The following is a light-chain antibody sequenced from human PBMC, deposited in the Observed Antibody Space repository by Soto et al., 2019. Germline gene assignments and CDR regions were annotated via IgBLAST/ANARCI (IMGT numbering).Light chain of an antibody. CDR1: SSDVGGFNY. Sequence: QSVPSQPSSVSGGPGQSITICYTRTSSDVGGFNYVSWYQQNPGKAPKLMIYEVSKRPSGVSNRFSGSKSGNTASLTISGLQAEDEADYYCISYTSYTTRAVFGTWPKVNV. CDR2: EVS. J-gene: IGLJ1*01. V-gene: IGLV2-14*01. CDR3: ISYTSYTTRAV.